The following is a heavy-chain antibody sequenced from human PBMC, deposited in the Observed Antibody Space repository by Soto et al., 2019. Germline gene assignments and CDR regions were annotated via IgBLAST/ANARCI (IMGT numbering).Heavy chain of an antibody. CDR1: GLRFSSYG. D-gene: IGHD3-10*01. Sequence: QVQLVESGGGVVQPGGSLRLSCAASGLRFSSYGIHWVRQAPGKGLQWVAVIWFDGSKQYYADSVKGRFNISRDNSKNPVYIQMNSLRADDTAVYYCARELLYGSGSRDFHDYGMDVWGQGTKVTVSS. V-gene: IGHV3-33*01. CDR3: ARELLYGSGSRDFHDYGMDV. CDR2: IWFDGSKQ. J-gene: IGHJ6*02.